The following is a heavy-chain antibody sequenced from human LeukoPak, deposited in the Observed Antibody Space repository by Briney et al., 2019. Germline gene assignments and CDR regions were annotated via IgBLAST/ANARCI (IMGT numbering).Heavy chain of an antibody. CDR2: ISNTGSNT. CDR1: GFSFTSYG. D-gene: IGHD5-18*01. J-gene: IGHJ4*02. CDR3: AKEMGHSKASDY. Sequence: GGSLRLSCAASGFSFTSYGMNWVRQAQGKGLEWVSAISNTGSNTYYASSVRGRFTTSRDNSKNTLYLQTDSLRAADTAVHYCAKEMGHSKASDYWGQGTLVTVSS. V-gene: IGHV3-23*01.